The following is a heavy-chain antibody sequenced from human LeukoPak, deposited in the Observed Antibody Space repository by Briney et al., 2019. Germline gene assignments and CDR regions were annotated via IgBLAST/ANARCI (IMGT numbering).Heavy chain of an antibody. J-gene: IGHJ4*02. D-gene: IGHD5-18*01. V-gene: IGHV4-34*01. CDR3: AREPHNYGPYHFDS. Sequence: SETLSLTCAVYGGSLSGYYWSWIRQPPGKGLEWIGEINHSGSTNYNPSLKSRVTISVDNSKNQFSLKLSSVTAADTAVYYCAREPHNYGPYHFDSWGQGTLVTVSS. CDR2: INHSGST. CDR1: GGSLSGYY.